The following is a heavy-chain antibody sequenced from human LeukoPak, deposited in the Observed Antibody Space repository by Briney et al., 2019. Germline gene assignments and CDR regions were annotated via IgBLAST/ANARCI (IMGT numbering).Heavy chain of an antibody. Sequence: SGGSLRLSCVVSGFTFRNEEMNWVRQAPGKGLEWIAYISNTESPIHYRDSVKGRFTISRDNAQSSLFLQMNSLRPDDTAIYYCARGGNYAPFDYWGQEVLVALSS. CDR1: GFTFRNEE. J-gene: IGHJ4*02. CDR2: ISNTESPI. CDR3: ARGGNYAPFDY. D-gene: IGHD1-26*01. V-gene: IGHV3-48*03.